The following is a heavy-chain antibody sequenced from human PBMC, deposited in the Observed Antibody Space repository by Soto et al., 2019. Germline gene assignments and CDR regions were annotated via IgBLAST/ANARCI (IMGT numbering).Heavy chain of an antibody. J-gene: IGHJ4*02. Sequence: QVQLVQSGAEVKKPGASVKVSCKASGYTFTSYYMHWVRQAPGQGLEWMGIINPSGGSTSYAQKFQGRVTMTRDTSTSTVYRELSSLRSEDTAVYYCARDGGGNTAPDYWGQGTLVTVSS. V-gene: IGHV1-46*03. CDR1: GYTFTSYY. CDR3: ARDGGGNTAPDY. D-gene: IGHD5-18*01. CDR2: INPSGGST.